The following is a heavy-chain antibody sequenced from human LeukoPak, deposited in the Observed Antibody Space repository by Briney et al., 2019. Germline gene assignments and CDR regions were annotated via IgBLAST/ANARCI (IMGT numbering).Heavy chain of an antibody. V-gene: IGHV1-18*01. CDR2: ISAYNGDT. J-gene: IGHJ4*02. D-gene: IGHD3-10*01. CDR1: GYTFTNYD. CDR3: ARGGHFGGYFDS. Sequence: ASVKVSCKASGYTFTNYDINWVRQAPGQGLEWMGWISAYNGDTKYAQKFHDRVTMTTDTSTSTAYMELRSLRSDDTAVYYCARGGHFGGYFDSWGQGTLVTVSS.